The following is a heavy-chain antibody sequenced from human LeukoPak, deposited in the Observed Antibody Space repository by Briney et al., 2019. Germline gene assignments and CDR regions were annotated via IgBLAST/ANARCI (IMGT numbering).Heavy chain of an antibody. V-gene: IGHV2-70*11. D-gene: IGHD6-13*01. CDR1: GFSLSSSGMC. J-gene: IGHJ5*02. CDR3: ARIHGYSSSWSRFDP. CDR2: IDWDDDK. Sequence: SGPALVKPTQTLTLTCTFSGFSLSSSGMCVSWIRQPPGKALEWLARIDWDDDKYYSTSLKTRLTISKDTSKNQVVLTMTNMDPVDTATYYCARIHGYSSSWSRFDPWGQGTLVTVSS.